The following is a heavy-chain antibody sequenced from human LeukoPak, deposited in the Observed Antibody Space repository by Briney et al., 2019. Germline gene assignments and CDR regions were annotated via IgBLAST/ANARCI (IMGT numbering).Heavy chain of an antibody. Sequence: SETLSLTCTVSGGSISSYYGSWIRQPPGKGLEWIGYIYYSGSTNYNPSLKSRVTISVDTSKNQFSLKLSSVTAADTAVYYCARGTGHGIVGATTIVGLEDWGQGTLVTVSP. J-gene: IGHJ4*02. CDR2: IYYSGST. D-gene: IGHD1-26*01. CDR1: GGSISSYY. V-gene: IGHV4-59*08. CDR3: ARGTGHGIVGATTIVGLED.